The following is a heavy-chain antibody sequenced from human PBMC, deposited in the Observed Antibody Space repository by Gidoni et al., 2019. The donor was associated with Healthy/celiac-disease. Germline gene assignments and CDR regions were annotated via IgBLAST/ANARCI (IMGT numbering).Heavy chain of an antibody. V-gene: IGHV1-46*03. D-gene: IGHD6-13*01. J-gene: IGHJ5*02. Sequence: QVQLVQSGAEVKKPGASVKVSCKASGYTFTSYYMHWVRQAPGQGLEWMGIINPSGGSTSYAQKFQGRVTMTRDTSTSTVYMELSSLRSEDTAVYYCATVLSSSSWYEGWFDPWGQGTLVTVSS. CDR3: ATVLSSSSWYEGWFDP. CDR2: INPSGGST. CDR1: GYTFTSYY.